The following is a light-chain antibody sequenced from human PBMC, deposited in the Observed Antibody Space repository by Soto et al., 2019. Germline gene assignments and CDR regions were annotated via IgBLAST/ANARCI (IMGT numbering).Light chain of an antibody. CDR3: QQSYSSPWT. Sequence: DIQMTQSPSSLSASVGDRVTITCRASQSSSKDLNWYQQKPGEAPMLLIYDASTLQGGVPSRFSGAVSGTDFTLTISNLQPEDFATYFCQQSYSSPWTFGLGTKVDI. J-gene: IGKJ1*01. CDR2: DAS. V-gene: IGKV1-39*01. CDR1: QSSSKD.